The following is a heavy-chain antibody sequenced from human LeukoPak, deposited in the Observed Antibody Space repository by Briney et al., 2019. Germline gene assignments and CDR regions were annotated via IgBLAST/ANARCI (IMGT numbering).Heavy chain of an antibody. J-gene: IGHJ3*02. CDR2: INHSGST. V-gene: IGHV4-34*01. Sequence: SSETLSLTCAVYGGSFSGYYWSWIRQPPGKGLEWIGEINHSGSTNYNSSLKSRVTLSVDTSKKQFSLKLNSVTAADTAVYYCARGAYEWNRVTRRGVLDIWGQGTMVTVSS. D-gene: IGHD1-20*01. CDR3: ARGAYEWNRVTRRGVLDI. CDR1: GGSFSGYY.